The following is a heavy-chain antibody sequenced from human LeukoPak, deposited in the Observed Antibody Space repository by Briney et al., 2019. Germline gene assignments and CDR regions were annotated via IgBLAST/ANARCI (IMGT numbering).Heavy chain of an antibody. CDR1: GYTFTSYA. D-gene: IGHD2-15*01. J-gene: IGHJ6*02. Sequence: ASVKVSCKASGYTFTSYAMHWVRQAPGQRLEWMGWISAYNGNTNYAQKLQGRVTMTTDTSTSTAYMELRSLRSDDTAVYYCARDGYCSGGSCYPPERFYYYYGMDVWGQGTTVTVSS. CDR3: ARDGYCSGGSCYPPERFYYYYGMDV. CDR2: ISAYNGNT. V-gene: IGHV1-18*01.